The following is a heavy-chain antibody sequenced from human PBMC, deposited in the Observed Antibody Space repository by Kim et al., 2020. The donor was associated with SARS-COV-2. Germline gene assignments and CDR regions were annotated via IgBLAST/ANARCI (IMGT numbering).Heavy chain of an antibody. J-gene: IGHJ4*01. V-gene: IGHV3-66*01. CDR3: ARFRLGGGLDN. D-gene: IGHD3-16*01. Sequence: FYADSVEGRFTTSRDNSKNTVSLQRNSLRVEDTAVYYWARFRLGGGLDNWGQGTLVTVSS.